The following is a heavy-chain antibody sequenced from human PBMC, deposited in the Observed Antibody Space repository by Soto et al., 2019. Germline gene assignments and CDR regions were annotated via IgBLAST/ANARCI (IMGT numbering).Heavy chain of an antibody. V-gene: IGHV3-30*18. CDR1: VFTFNTYG. J-gene: IGHJ4*02. D-gene: IGHD2-2*02. CDR3: AKSPNFYCSSPNCYKYYFDH. CDR2: ISYDGSEK. Sequence: LRLSCAASVFTFNTYGMHWVRQAPGKGLEWVAVISYDGSEKYYVDSVKGRFTISKDNSKNTLYLQMNSLRPEDTAVYYCAKSPNFYCSSPNCYKYYFDHWGQGTRVTVSS.